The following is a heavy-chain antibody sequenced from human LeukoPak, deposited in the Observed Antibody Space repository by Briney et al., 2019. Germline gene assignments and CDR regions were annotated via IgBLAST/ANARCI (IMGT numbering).Heavy chain of an antibody. D-gene: IGHD3-3*01. CDR2: ISAYNGNT. CDR1: GYTFTSYG. J-gene: IGHJ3*02. Sequence: GASVKVSCKASGYTFTSYGISWVRQAPGQGLEWMGWISAYNGNTNYAQKLQGRVTMTTDTSTSTAYMELRSLRSDDTAVYYCARVRVEGSDFWSGYALSYDAFDIWGQGTMVTVSS. CDR3: ARVRVEGSDFWSGYALSYDAFDI. V-gene: IGHV1-18*01.